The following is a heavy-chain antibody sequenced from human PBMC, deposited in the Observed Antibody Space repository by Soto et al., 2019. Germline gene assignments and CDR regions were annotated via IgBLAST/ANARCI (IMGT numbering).Heavy chain of an antibody. Sequence: GGSLRLSCASSGYILSSYEMGWVRQAPGKGLEWVSYIDVSGSVIYYADSVKGRFTIFRDHAKNSLYLQMNSLRAEDTALYYCARDPRGFNNGYYGMDVWGRGTTVTVSS. J-gene: IGHJ6*02. CDR3: ARDPRGFNNGYYGMDV. CDR1: GYILSSYE. D-gene: IGHD3-10*01. CDR2: IDVSGSVI. V-gene: IGHV3-48*03.